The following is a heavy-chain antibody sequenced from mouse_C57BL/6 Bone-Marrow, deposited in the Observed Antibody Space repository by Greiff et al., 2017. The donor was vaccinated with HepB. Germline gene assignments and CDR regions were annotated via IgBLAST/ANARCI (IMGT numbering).Heavy chain of an antibody. D-gene: IGHD1-1*01. Sequence: VQLQQSGAELVKPGASVKLSCKASGYTFTSYWMHWVKQRPGQGLEWIGMIHPNSGSTNYNEKFKSKATLTVDKSSSTAYMKLSSLTSEDSAVYYCARYDFDYYGSSYPLYAMDYWGQGTSVTVSS. CDR2: IHPNSGST. CDR1: GYTFTSYW. J-gene: IGHJ4*01. V-gene: IGHV1-64*01. CDR3: ARYDFDYYGSSYPLYAMDY.